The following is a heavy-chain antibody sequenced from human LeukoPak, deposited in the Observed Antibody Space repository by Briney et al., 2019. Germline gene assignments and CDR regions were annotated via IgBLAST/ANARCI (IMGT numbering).Heavy chain of an antibody. CDR3: ARGRGSSWDYFDY. V-gene: IGHV4-34*01. Sequence: SETLSPTCAVYGGSFSGYYWSWIRQPPGKGLEWIGEINHSGSTNYNPSLKSRVTMSVDTSKNQFSLKLSSVTAADTAVYYCARGRGSSWDYFDYWGQGTLVTVSS. D-gene: IGHD6-13*01. CDR2: INHSGST. J-gene: IGHJ4*02. CDR1: GGSFSGYY.